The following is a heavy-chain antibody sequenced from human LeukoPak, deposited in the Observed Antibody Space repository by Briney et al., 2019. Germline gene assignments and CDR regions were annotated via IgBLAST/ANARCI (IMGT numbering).Heavy chain of an antibody. CDR1: GFTFSSYS. V-gene: IGHV3-48*01. D-gene: IGHD3-22*01. J-gene: IGHJ4*02. CDR2: ISSSSSTI. Sequence: PGGSLRLSCAASGFTFSSYSMNWVRQAPGKGLEWVSYISSSSSTIYYADSVKGRFTISRDNAKNSLYLQMNSLRAEDTAVYYCATDELYYYDSSGYFSFDYWGQGTLVTVSS. CDR3: ATDELYYYDSSGYFSFDY.